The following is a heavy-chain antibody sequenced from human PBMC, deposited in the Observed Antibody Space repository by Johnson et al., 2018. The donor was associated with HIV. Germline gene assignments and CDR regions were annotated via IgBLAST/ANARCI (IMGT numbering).Heavy chain of an antibody. Sequence: QVQLVESGGGVVQPGRSLRLSCAASGFTFSNFAMHWVRQAPGKGLAWVVVISYDGSNKYFADSVKGRFTISRDNSKNSLYLQMNSLRAEDTAVYYCARARQGAFDIWGQGTMVTVSS. J-gene: IGHJ3*02. V-gene: IGHV3-30*04. CDR3: ARARQGAFDI. CDR1: GFTFSNFA. CDR2: ISYDGSNK.